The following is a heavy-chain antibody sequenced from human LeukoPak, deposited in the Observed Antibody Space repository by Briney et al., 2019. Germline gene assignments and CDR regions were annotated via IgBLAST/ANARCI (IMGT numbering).Heavy chain of an antibody. Sequence: GGSLRLSCAVSGFTFNSYGMHWVRQAPDKGLEWVAFIRYDGSYKYYADSVEGRFTISRDNSKNTLYLQMNSLRAEDTAVYYCARNQGYAFDIWGQGTMVTVSS. CDR1: GFTFNSYG. J-gene: IGHJ3*02. CDR2: IRYDGSYK. V-gene: IGHV3-30*02. CDR3: ARNQGYAFDI. D-gene: IGHD5-12*01.